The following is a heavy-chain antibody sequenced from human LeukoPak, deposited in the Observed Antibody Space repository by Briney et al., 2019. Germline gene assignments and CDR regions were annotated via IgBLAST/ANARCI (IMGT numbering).Heavy chain of an antibody. CDR3: AKAGGPYGMDV. CDR1: GFTFDDYA. CDR2: ISWNSGSI. V-gene: IGHV3-9*01. D-gene: IGHD1-26*01. J-gene: IGHJ6*02. Sequence: GGSLRLSCAASGFTFDDYAMHWVRQAPGKGLAWVSGISWNSGSIGYADSVKGRFTISRDNAKNSLYLQMNSLRAEDTALYYCAKAGGPYGMDVWGQGTTVTVSS.